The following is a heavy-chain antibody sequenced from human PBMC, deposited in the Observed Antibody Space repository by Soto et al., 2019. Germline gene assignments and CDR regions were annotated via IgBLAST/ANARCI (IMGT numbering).Heavy chain of an antibody. CDR3: ARSIFSMDGGRRNWFDP. D-gene: IGHD2-15*01. J-gene: IGHJ5*02. CDR1: GGTFSSYA. Sequence: QVQLVQSGAEVKKPGSSVKVSCKASGGTFSSYAISWVRQAPGQGLEWMGGVIPIFGTANYAQKFQGRVTITADKTTSTAYMELSSLRSEDTAVYYCARSIFSMDGGRRNWFDPWGQGTLVTVSS. CDR2: VIPIFGTA. V-gene: IGHV1-69*06.